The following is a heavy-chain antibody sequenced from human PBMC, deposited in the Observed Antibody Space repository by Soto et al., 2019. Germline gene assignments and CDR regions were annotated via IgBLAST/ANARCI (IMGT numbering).Heavy chain of an antibody. CDR1: GFTFSSYS. Sequence: PGGSLRLSCAASGFTFSSYSMNWVRQAPGKGLEWVSSISSSSSYIYYADSVKGRFTISRDNAKNSLYLQMNSLRAEDTAVYYCARDKVVPAATSYYYYYGMDVWGQGTTVTVSS. V-gene: IGHV3-21*01. CDR3: ARDKVVPAATSYYYYYGMDV. J-gene: IGHJ6*02. CDR2: ISSSSSYI. D-gene: IGHD2-2*01.